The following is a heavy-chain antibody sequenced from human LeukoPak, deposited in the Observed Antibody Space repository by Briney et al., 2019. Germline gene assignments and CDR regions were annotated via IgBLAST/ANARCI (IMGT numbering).Heavy chain of an antibody. D-gene: IGHD2-2*01. J-gene: IGHJ3*02. CDR3: ARGALFSMGGVVVAASMPSAFDI. CDR2: ISSSGSTI. Sequence: PGGSLRLSCAASGFTFSSYEMKWVRQAPGKGLAWVSYISSSGSTIYYADSVKGRFTISRDNARNSLYLQMNSLRAEDTAVYYCARGALFSMGGVVVAASMPSAFDIWGQGTVVTVSS. CDR1: GFTFSSYE. V-gene: IGHV3-48*03.